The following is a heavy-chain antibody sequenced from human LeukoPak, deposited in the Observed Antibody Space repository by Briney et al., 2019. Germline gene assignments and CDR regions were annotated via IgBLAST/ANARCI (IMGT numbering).Heavy chain of an antibody. CDR1: GGSISSYY. CDR2: IYYSGST. Sequence: SETLSLTCTVSGGSISSYYWSWIRHPPGKGLEWIGYIYYSGSTNYNPSLKSRVTISVDTSKNQFSLKLSSVTAADTAVYYCARVSGIRYFDWLSAPAFDIWGQGTMVTVSS. D-gene: IGHD3-9*01. J-gene: IGHJ3*02. V-gene: IGHV4-59*01. CDR3: ARVSGIRYFDWLSAPAFDI.